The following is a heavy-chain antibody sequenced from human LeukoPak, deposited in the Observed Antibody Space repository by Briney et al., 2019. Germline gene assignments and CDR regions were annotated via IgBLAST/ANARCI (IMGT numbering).Heavy chain of an antibody. CDR2: ITGSGTTT. V-gene: IGHV3-23*01. J-gene: IGHJ3*02. Sequence: GGSLRLSCAASGFTFSSYAMSGVRQAPGKGLEWVSGITGSGTTTYYADSVKGRFAISRDNDKNSLYLQMNSLRAEDTAVYYCARYGNGAWLAHYSFDIWGQGTMVTVSS. D-gene: IGHD6-19*01. CDR1: GFTFSSYA. CDR3: ARYGNGAWLAHYSFDI.